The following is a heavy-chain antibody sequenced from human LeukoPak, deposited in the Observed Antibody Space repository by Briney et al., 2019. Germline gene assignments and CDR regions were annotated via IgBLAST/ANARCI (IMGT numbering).Heavy chain of an antibody. CDR1: GGSISSGGYY. J-gene: IGHJ4*02. V-gene: IGHV4-61*08. D-gene: IGHD3-16*01. CDR2: IYYSGST. CDR3: ARWGSDPADYS. Sequence: SETLSLTCTVSGGSISSGGYYWSWIRQPPGKGLEWIGYIYYSGSTNYNPSLKSRVTISVDTSKNQFSLKLSSVTAADTAVYYCARWGSDPADYSWGQGTLVTVSS.